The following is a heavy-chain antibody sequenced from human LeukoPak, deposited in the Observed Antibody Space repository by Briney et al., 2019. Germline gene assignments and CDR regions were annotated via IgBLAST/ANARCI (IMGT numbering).Heavy chain of an antibody. D-gene: IGHD2-2*01. CDR2: ISVYNGNT. Sequence: ASVKVSCKASGYTFTSYGISWVRQAPGQGLEWMGWISVYNGNTNYAQKVQGRATMTTDTSTSTAYMELRSLRSDDTAVYYCVRDAIVVVPAARGRFDPWGQGTLVTVSS. CDR3: VRDAIVVVPAARGRFDP. V-gene: IGHV1-18*01. J-gene: IGHJ5*02. CDR1: GYTFTSYG.